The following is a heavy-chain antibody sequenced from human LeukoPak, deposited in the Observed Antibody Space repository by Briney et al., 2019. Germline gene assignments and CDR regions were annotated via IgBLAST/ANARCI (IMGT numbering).Heavy chain of an antibody. V-gene: IGHV1-2*02. CDR2: INPNSGGT. CDR1: GYTFTGYY. D-gene: IGHD3-22*01. CDR3: ARSSRRYYDSSGYLDPGEFDP. Sequence: GASVKVSCKASGYTFTGYYMHWVRQAPGQGLEWMGWINPNSGGTNYAQKFQGRVTMTRDTSISTAYMELSRLRSDDTAVYYCARSSRRYYDSSGYLDPGEFDPWGQGTLVTVSS. J-gene: IGHJ5*02.